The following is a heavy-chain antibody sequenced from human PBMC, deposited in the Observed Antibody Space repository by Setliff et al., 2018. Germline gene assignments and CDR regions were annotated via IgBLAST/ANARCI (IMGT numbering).Heavy chain of an antibody. D-gene: IGHD1-26*01. CDR1: GYTFTSYD. CDR3: ATNLNSGSLTPDAFDI. CDR2: MNPNSGNT. Sequence: ASVKVSCKASGYTFTSYDINWVRQATGQGLKWMGWMNPNSGNTGYAQKFQGRVTMTEDTSTDTAYMELSSLRSEDTAVYYCATNLNSGSLTPDAFDIWGQGTMVTVSS. J-gene: IGHJ3*02. V-gene: IGHV1-8*02.